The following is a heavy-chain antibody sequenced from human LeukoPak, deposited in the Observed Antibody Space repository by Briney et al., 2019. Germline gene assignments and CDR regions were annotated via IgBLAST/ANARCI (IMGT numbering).Heavy chain of an antibody. Sequence: PSETLALTFTCSCDFIGRNNLVDLVPQPPGKGLDWIGEISHAGYTKYNPSLKNRATISKDNSKNQFSLKLNSVTAADTAAYYCTRSRGWWSLDYWGQGALVTVSS. CDR2: ISHAGYT. J-gene: IGHJ4*02. D-gene: IGHD2-8*02. V-gene: IGHV4-4*02. CDR1: CDFIGRNNL. CDR3: TRSRGWWSLDY.